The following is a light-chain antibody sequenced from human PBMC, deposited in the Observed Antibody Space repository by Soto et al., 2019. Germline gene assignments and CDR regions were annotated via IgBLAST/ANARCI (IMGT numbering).Light chain of an antibody. J-gene: IGLJ1*01. CDR1: SFDVDDYNS. V-gene: IGLV2-14*01. CDR3: SLYTTSSTPSYV. Sequence: QSVLTQPASVSGPPGQSITISCTGTSFDVDDYNSVSWYQQPPGKAPKLIIYEVNNRPSGVSNRFSGSNSDNTASLTISGLQAEDEADYYCSLYTTSSTPSYVFGTGTKVTVL. CDR2: EVN.